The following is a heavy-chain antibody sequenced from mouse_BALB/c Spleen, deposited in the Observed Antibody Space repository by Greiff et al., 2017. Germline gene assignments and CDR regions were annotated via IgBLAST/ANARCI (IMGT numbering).Heavy chain of an antibody. CDR3: ARVPGGVRRAWFAY. D-gene: IGHD2-14*01. J-gene: IGHJ3*01. CDR1: GFTFSDYY. V-gene: IGHV5-4*02. Sequence: EVKLVESGGGLVKPGGSLKLSCAASGFTFSDYYMYWVRQTPEKRLEWVATISDGGSYTYYPDSVKGRFTISRDNAKNNLYLQMSSLKSEDTAMYYCARVPGGVRRAWFAYWGQGTLVTVSA. CDR2: ISDGGSYT.